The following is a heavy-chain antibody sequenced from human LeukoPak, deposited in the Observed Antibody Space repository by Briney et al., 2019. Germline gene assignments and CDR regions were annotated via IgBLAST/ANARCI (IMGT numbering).Heavy chain of an antibody. CDR1: GYTFTSYY. D-gene: IGHD2-15*01. Sequence: GASVKVSCKASGYTFTSYYMHWVRQAPGQGLEGMGMINPSGGSTSHAPKFQGRVTMTRAMSPSTVYMELSSLRSEDTAVYYCAREGSVVVAATWTDNWFDPWGQGTLVTVSS. CDR3: AREGSVVVAATWTDNWFDP. J-gene: IGHJ5*02. V-gene: IGHV1-46*01. CDR2: INPSGGST.